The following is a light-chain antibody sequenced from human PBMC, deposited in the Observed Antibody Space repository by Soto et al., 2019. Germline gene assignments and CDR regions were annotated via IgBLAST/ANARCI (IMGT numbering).Light chain of an antibody. Sequence: EIVLTQSPGTLSVSPGERATLSCRARQSVGSNLAWYQQTPGQAPRVVIYDASTRATVIPARFSGSGSGTEFTLTISSLQSEDFAVYYCQQYDTWPLTFSGGTKVDIK. J-gene: IGKJ4*01. CDR3: QQYDTWPLT. CDR1: QSVGSN. CDR2: DAS. V-gene: IGKV3-15*01.